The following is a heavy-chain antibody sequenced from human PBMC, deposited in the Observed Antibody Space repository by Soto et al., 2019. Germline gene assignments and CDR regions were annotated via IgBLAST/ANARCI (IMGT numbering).Heavy chain of an antibody. Sequence: GGYLRLSCAASGFTFSSYAMHWVRQAPGKGLEWVAVISYDGSNKYYADSVKGRFTISRDNSKNTLYLQMNSLRAEDTAVYYCARDKNPYSSGWYFDYWGQGTLVTVSS. J-gene: IGHJ4*02. CDR1: GFTFSSYA. D-gene: IGHD6-19*01. CDR3: ARDKNPYSSGWYFDY. CDR2: ISYDGSNK. V-gene: IGHV3-30-3*01.